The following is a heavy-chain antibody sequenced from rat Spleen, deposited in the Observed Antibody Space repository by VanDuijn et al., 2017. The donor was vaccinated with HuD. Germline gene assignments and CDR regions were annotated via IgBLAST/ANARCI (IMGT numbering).Heavy chain of an antibody. CDR3: ARQGGNSDFDY. Sequence: EVQLVESGGGLVQPGRSLKLSCAASGFTFNDYYMAWVRQAPTKGLEWVATINYDGSSTNYRDSVKGRFTISRDNAKNTLYLQMDSLRSEDTATYYCARQGGNSDFDYWGQGVMVTVSS. CDR2: INYDGSST. V-gene: IGHV5-7*01. J-gene: IGHJ2*01. D-gene: IGHD1-10*01. CDR1: GFTFNDYY.